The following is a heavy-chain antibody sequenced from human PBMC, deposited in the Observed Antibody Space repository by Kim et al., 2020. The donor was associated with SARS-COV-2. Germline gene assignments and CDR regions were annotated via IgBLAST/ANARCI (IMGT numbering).Heavy chain of an antibody. CDR1: GGSISSSSYY. V-gene: IGHV4-39*01. D-gene: IGHD4-17*01. J-gene: IGHJ1*01. Sequence: SETLSLTCTVSGGSISSSSYYWGWIRQPPGKGLEWIGSIYYSGSTYYNPSLKSRVTISVDTSKNQFSLKLSSVTAADTAVYYCASHFYSTVTLTCFQHWGQGTLVTVSS. CDR3: ASHFYSTVTLTCFQH. CDR2: IYYSGST.